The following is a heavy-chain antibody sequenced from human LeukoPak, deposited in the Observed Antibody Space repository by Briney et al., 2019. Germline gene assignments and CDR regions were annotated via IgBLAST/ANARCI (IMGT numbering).Heavy chain of an antibody. J-gene: IGHJ4*02. CDR3: ARGSRRAYSSSWNYY. V-gene: IGHV4-34*01. Sequence: PSETLSLTCAVYGGSFSGYYWSWIRQPPGKGLEWIGEINHSGSTNYNPSLKRRVTISVDTSKTQFSLKLSSVTAADTAVYYCARGSRRAYSSSWNYYWGQGTLVTVSS. D-gene: IGHD6-13*01. CDR1: GGSFSGYY. CDR2: INHSGST.